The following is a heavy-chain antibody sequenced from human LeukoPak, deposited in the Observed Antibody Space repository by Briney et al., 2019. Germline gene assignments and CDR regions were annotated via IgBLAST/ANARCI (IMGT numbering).Heavy chain of an antibody. V-gene: IGHV1-2*02. D-gene: IGHD7-27*01. CDR1: GYTFNAYY. Sequence: ASVKVSCKASGYTFNAYYMHWVRQSPGQGLEWMGWIHPNSGDTNYAQKFQGRVTMTRDTSTNTAYMELSRLTSDDTAVYYCATSKAAGDRAFDIWGQGTMVTVSS. J-gene: IGHJ3*02. CDR3: ATSKAAGDRAFDI. CDR2: IHPNSGDT.